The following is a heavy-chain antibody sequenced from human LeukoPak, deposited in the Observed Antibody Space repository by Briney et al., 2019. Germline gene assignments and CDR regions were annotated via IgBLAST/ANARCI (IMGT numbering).Heavy chain of an antibody. J-gene: IGHJ4*02. CDR2: ISGSGGGT. CDR3: AKAEGITMIVVVITPFDY. CDR1: GFTFSSYA. Sequence: GGSLRLSCAASGFTFSSYAMSWVRQAPGKGLEWVSAISGSGGGTYYADSVKGRFTISRDNSKNTLYLQMNSLRAEDTAVYYCAKAEGITMIVVVITPFDYWGQGTLVTVSS. D-gene: IGHD3-22*01. V-gene: IGHV3-23*01.